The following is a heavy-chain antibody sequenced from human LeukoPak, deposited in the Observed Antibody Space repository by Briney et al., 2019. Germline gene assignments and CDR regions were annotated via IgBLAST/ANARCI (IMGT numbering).Heavy chain of an antibody. CDR1: GFSFSSNA. CDR2: ISGSNT. CDR3: SKDDCVNGICYSEK. V-gene: IGHV3-23*01. J-gene: IGHJ4*02. D-gene: IGHD2-8*01. Sequence: GGSLRLSCLASGFSFSSNAMNWVRQAPGKGLEWVSGISGSNTYYADSVKGRFTISRDSSKNTMDLQMNNLRAEDTAVYYCSKDDCVNGICYSEKWGQGTLVTVSS.